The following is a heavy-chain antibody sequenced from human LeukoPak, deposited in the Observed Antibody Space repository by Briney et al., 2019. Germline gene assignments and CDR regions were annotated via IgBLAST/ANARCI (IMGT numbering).Heavy chain of an antibody. CDR3: ARKVGAYGY. J-gene: IGHJ4*02. D-gene: IGHD1-26*01. V-gene: IGHV4-39*01. Sequence: TSETLSLTCTVSGGSISSSNYYWGWIRQPPGKGLEWIGTIYYSGTTYYNPSLKSRVTISVDTSKNQFSLKLSSVTAADTAVYYCARKVGAYGYWGQGTLVTVSS. CDR2: IYYSGTT. CDR1: GGSISSSNYY.